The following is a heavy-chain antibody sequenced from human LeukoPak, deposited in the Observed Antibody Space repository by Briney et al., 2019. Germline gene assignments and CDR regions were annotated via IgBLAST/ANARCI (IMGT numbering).Heavy chain of an antibody. CDR3: ARGARYSCAFHI. CDR2: THYRSKWYN. D-gene: IGHD2-15*01. J-gene: IGHJ3*02. CDR1: GDSVSSNSAA. V-gene: IGHV6-1*01. Sequence: SQTLSLTCAISGDSVSSNSAAWNWIRQSPSRGLEWLGRTHYRSKWYNDYEVSVKSRITINPDTSKNQFPLQLNSVTPEDTAVYYCARGARYSCAFHIWGQGTMVTVSS.